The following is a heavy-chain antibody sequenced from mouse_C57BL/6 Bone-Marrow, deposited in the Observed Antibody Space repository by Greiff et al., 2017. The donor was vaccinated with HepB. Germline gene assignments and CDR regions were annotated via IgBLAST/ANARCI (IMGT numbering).Heavy chain of an antibody. D-gene: IGHD1-1*01. CDR2: ISDGGSYT. V-gene: IGHV5-4*01. CDR1: GFTFSSYA. CDR3: ARDRDYYGSSPSYYFDY. Sequence: DVMLVESGGGLVKPGGSLKLSCAASGFTFSSYAMSWVRQTPEKRLEWVATISDGGSYTYYPDNVKGRITIARDNAKNNLYLQMSHLKSEDTAMYYCARDRDYYGSSPSYYFDYWGQGTTLTVSS. J-gene: IGHJ2*01.